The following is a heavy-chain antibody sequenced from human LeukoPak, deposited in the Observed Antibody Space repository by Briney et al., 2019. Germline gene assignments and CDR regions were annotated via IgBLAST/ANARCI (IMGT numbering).Heavy chain of an antibody. V-gene: IGHV3-23*01. J-gene: IGHJ5*02. CDR3: AKDGPNYDILTGYYRGWFDP. CDR2: ISGSGGST. Sequence: PGGSLRLSCAASGFTFSSYAMSWVRQAPGKGLEWVSAISGSGGSTYYADSVKGWFTISRDNSKNTLYLQMNSLRGEDTAVYYCAKDGPNYDILTGYYRGWFDPWGQGTMVTVSS. CDR1: GFTFSSYA. D-gene: IGHD3-9*01.